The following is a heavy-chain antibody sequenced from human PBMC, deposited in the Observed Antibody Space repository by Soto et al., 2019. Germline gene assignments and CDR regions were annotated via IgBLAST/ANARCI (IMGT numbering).Heavy chain of an antibody. CDR1: GYTFTSYY. D-gene: IGHD3-3*01. CDR3: ARAPPITIFGSWFDP. J-gene: IGHJ5*02. CDR2: MNPNSGNT. Sequence: ASVKVSCKASGYTFTSYYMHWVRQATGQGLEWMGRMNPNSGNTGYAQKFQGRVTMTRNTSISTAYMELSSLRSEDTAVYYCARAPPITIFGSWFDPWGQGTLVTVSS. V-gene: IGHV1-8*02.